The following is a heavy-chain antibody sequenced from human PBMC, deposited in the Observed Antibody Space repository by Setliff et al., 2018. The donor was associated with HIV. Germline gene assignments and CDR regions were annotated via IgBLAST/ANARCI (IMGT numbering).Heavy chain of an antibody. CDR1: SGSISSSSYY. CDR2: IYYSGST. Sequence: SETLSLTCTVSSGSISSSSYYWGWIRQPPGKGLEWIGSIYYSGSTHYSPSLKSRVTISVDTSKNQFSLKLSSVTAADTAVYYCARQGYDILTGYKFDPWGQGTLVTVSS. J-gene: IGHJ5*02. V-gene: IGHV4-39*01. CDR3: ARQGYDILTGYKFDP. D-gene: IGHD3-9*01.